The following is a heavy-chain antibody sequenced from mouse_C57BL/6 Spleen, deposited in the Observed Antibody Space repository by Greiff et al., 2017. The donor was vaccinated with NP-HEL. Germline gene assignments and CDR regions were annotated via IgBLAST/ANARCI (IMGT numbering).Heavy chain of an antibody. V-gene: IGHV1-52*01. J-gene: IGHJ2*01. Sequence: QVQLQQPGAELVRPGSSVKLSCKASGYTFTSYWMHWVKQRPIQGLEWIGNIDPSDSETHYNQKFKDKATLTVDKSYSTAYMHLSSLTSEDSAVYYCARGGYYDYYEGYFDYWGQGTTLTVSS. CDR3: ARGGYYDYYEGYFDY. CDR2: IDPSDSET. D-gene: IGHD2-4*01. CDR1: GYTFTSYW.